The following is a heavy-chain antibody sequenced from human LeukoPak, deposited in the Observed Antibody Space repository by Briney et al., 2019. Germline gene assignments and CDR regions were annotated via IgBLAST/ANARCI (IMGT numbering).Heavy chain of an antibody. J-gene: IGHJ4*02. CDR1: GFTFSSYA. Sequence: GGSLRLSCAASGFTFSSYAMSWVRQAPGKGLEWVSAFSGSGGNTYYADSVKGRFTISRDNAKNSLYLQLNSLRAEDTAIYYCARDEATIWRPFDYWGQGTLVTVSP. CDR3: ARDEATIWRPFDY. CDR2: FSGSGGNT. D-gene: IGHD5-12*01. V-gene: IGHV3-23*01.